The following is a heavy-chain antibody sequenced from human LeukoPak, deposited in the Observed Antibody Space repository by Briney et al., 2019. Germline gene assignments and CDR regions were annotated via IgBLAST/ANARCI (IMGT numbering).Heavy chain of an antibody. CDR2: INAGNGNT. D-gene: IGHD2-15*01. CDR1: GYTFTIYA. Sequence: GASVKVSFKASGYTFTIYAMHWVRQAPGQRLEWMGWINAGNGNTKYSQKFQGRVTITRDTSASTAYMELSSLRSEDTAVYYCARGPYCSGGSCYHFDYWGQGTLVTVSS. J-gene: IGHJ4*02. V-gene: IGHV1-3*01. CDR3: ARGPYCSGGSCYHFDY.